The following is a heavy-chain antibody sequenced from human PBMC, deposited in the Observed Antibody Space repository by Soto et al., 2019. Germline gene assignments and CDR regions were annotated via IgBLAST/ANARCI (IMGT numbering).Heavy chain of an antibody. CDR2: INSDGSST. CDR1: GFTFSSYW. J-gene: IGHJ3*02. Sequence: GGSLRLSCAASGFTFSSYWRHWVRQAPGKGLVWVSRINSDGSSTSYADSVKGRFTISRDNAKNTMYLQMNSLRAEDTAVYYCARDQRARHAFDICGQGTMVTVSS. CDR3: ARDQRARHAFDI. V-gene: IGHV3-74*01.